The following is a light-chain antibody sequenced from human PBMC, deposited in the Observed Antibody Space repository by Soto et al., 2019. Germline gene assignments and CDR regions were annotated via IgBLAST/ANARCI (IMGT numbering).Light chain of an antibody. CDR3: HHYFSDPFT. V-gene: IGKV4-1*01. CDR2: CAS. CDR1: HSVLCRSNNESY. Sequence: DIVLTQYPDSLAVSLGETATINCKSSHSVLCRSNNESYLGWYQQQPGQPPKLLIYCASTRESGVPDRFSGSGSGTDFTLTISSLQAEDVAIYYCHHYFSDPFTFGGGTKVEIK. J-gene: IGKJ4*01.